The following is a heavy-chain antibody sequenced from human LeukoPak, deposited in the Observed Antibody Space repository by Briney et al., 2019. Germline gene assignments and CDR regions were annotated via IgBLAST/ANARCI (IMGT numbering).Heavy chain of an antibody. Sequence: GGSLRLSCAASGFTFSNHAMNWVRQAPGKGLEWVSVTSDNGDKTDYADSVKGRFSSSRDNSRNTLYLQMNSLRVEDTAVYYCARADCSAVFCHVKGYWGQGTLVTVSS. J-gene: IGHJ4*02. CDR1: GFTFSNHA. CDR2: TSDNGDKT. D-gene: IGHD2-15*01. CDR3: ARADCSAVFCHVKGY. V-gene: IGHV3-23*01.